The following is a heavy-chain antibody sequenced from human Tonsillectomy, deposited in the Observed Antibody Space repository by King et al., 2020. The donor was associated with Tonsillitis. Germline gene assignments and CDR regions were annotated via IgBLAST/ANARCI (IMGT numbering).Heavy chain of an antibody. D-gene: IGHD5-12*01. CDR3: ANSWLRLYYFDY. CDR1: GFTFSSYA. CDR2: ISGSGGST. J-gene: IGHJ4*02. V-gene: IGHV3-23*04. Sequence: VQLVESGGGLVQPGGSLRLSCAASGFTFSSYAMSWVRQAPGKGPEWVSAISGSGGSTYYADSVKGRFTISRDNSKNTLYLQMNSLRAEDTAVYYCANSWLRLYYFDYWGQGTLVTVSS.